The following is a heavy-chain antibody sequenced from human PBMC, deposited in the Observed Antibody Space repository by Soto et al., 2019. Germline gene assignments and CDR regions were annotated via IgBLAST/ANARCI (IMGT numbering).Heavy chain of an antibody. Sequence: GASVKVSCKASGYTFTSYGISWVRQAPGQGLEWMGWISAYNGNTNYAQKLQGRVTMTTDTSTSTAYMELRSLRSDDTAVYYCARVRIAAAGTRSYDYYGMDVWGQGTTVTVSS. V-gene: IGHV1-18*01. D-gene: IGHD6-13*01. J-gene: IGHJ6*02. CDR2: ISAYNGNT. CDR3: ARVRIAAAGTRSYDYYGMDV. CDR1: GYTFTSYG.